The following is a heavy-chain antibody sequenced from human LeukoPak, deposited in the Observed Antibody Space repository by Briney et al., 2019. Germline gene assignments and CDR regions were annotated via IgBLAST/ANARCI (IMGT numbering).Heavy chain of an antibody. D-gene: IGHD2-21*01. CDR1: WFTLNNNY. Sequence: GGSLRLSCAASWFTLNNNYMSWVRQAPGKGLQGVSVIYSGGSTYYPDSVKGRFTISRDNSKNTLYLQMNSLRAEDTAMYYCARGRGTFVVKYYFDYWGHGTLVTVSS. CDR3: ARGRGTFVVKYYFDY. V-gene: IGHV3-53*01. CDR2: IYSGGST. J-gene: IGHJ4*01.